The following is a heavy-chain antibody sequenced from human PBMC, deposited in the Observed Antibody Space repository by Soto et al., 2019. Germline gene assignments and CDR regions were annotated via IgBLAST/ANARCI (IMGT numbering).Heavy chain of an antibody. D-gene: IGHD4-17*01. J-gene: IGHJ6*02. CDR1: GGSFSGYY. CDR3: ARDRGTTVTPKYYYYYGMDV. V-gene: IGHV4-34*01. CDR2: INHSGST. Sequence: PSETLSLTCAVYGGSFSGYYWSWIRQPPGKGLEWIGEINHSGSTNYNPSLKSRVTISVDTSKNQFSLKLSSVTAADTAVYYCARDRGTTVTPKYYYYYGMDVWGQGTTVTVSS.